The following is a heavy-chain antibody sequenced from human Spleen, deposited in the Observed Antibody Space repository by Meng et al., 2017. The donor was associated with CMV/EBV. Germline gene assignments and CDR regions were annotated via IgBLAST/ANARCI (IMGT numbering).Heavy chain of an antibody. D-gene: IGHD6-13*01. V-gene: IGHV3-33*01. CDR1: GFPFSNYG. CDR3: STPTSGEAAGQFDY. J-gene: IGHJ4*02. Sequence: LSLTCAASGFPFSNYGMHWVRQAPGKGLEWVALIWYDGSNEYYADSVRGRFTISRDNSKNTLYLQMNSLRAEDTAVYYCSTPTSGEAAGQFDYWGQGTLVTVSS. CDR2: IWYDGSNE.